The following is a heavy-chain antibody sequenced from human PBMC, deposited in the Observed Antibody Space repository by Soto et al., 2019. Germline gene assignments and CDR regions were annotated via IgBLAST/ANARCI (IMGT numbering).Heavy chain of an antibody. CDR2: INPSGGST. J-gene: IGHJ4*02. CDR3: ARASVGRCSGGSCYFDY. Sequence: ASVKVSCKASGYTFTSYYMHWVRQAPGQGLEWMGIINPSGGSTSYAQKFQGRVTMTRDTSTSTVYMELSSLRSEDTAVYYCARASVGRCSGGSCYFDYWGQGTLVTVSS. V-gene: IGHV1-46*03. D-gene: IGHD2-15*01. CDR1: GYTFTSYY.